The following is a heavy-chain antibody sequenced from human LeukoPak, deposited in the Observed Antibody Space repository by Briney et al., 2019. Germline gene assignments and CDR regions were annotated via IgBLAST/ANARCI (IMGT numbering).Heavy chain of an antibody. Sequence: GGSLRLSCAASGFTFGNYAMSWVRQAPGKGLEWVSGVSGSGTTTYYADSVKGRFSISRDNSKNTLFLQMNSLRADDTAVYYCASLTRNWYFALWGRGTLVTVSS. CDR3: ASLTRNWYFAL. J-gene: IGHJ2*01. V-gene: IGHV3-23*01. D-gene: IGHD1-14*01. CDR2: VSGSGTTT. CDR1: GFTFGNYA.